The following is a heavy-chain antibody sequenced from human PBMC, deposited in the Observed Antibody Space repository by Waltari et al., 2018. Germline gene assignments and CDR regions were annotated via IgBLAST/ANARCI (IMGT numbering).Heavy chain of an antibody. J-gene: IGHJ4*02. Sequence: QVQLQESGPGLVKPSETLSLTCTVSGGSISSYYWSWIRQPPGKGLEWIGYIYYSGSTNYNPSLKSRVTISVDTSKNQFSLKLSSVTAADTAVYYCARDDFWSGYYHFDYWGQGTLVTVSS. CDR1: GGSISSYY. D-gene: IGHD3-3*01. CDR2: IYYSGST. CDR3: ARDDFWSGYYHFDY. V-gene: IGHV4-59*12.